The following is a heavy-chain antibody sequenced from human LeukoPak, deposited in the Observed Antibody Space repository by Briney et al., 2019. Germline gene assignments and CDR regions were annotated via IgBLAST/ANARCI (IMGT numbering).Heavy chain of an antibody. CDR1: GGTVTSYV. CDR2: MIPIFLTA. D-gene: IGHD2-15*01. CDR3: AGASIYCSGGSCYRYYFDY. J-gene: IGHJ4*02. V-gene: IGHV1-69*05. Sequence: SVRVSCKAAGGTVTSYVISWVGQAGGQGGEWMGGMIPIFLTANYAQTFQGKVTITTDESTSTAYMDLGRLRSKDTAVYYCAGASIYCSGGSCYRYYFDYWGQGTLVTVSS.